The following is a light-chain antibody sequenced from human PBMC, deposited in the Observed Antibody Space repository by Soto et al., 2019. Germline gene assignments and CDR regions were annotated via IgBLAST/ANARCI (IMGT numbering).Light chain of an antibody. Sequence: QSVLTQPPSVSGAPGQRVTISCTGSSSNIGAGYDVQWYQQLPGAAPRLLIFGNTNRPSGVPHRFSGSRSGTSASLAISGLQAEDEAYYSCQPYDISLSVSVVFGGGTKLTVL. CDR1: SSNIGAGYD. V-gene: IGLV1-40*01. CDR2: GNT. J-gene: IGLJ2*01. CDR3: QPYDISLSVSVV.